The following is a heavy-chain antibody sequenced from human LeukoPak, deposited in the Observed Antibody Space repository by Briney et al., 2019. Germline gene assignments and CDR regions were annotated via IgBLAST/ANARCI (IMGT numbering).Heavy chain of an antibody. J-gene: IGHJ3*02. V-gene: IGHV4-4*07. CDR1: GGSISSYY. Sequence: SETLSLTCTVSGGSISSYYWSWIRQPAGKGLEWIGRIYTSGSTNYNPSLKSRVTMSVDTSKNQFSLKLSSVTAADTAVYYCAGRYCSSTSCYTRDAFDIWGQGTMFTVSS. CDR2: IYTSGST. CDR3: AGRYCSSTSCYTRDAFDI. D-gene: IGHD2-2*02.